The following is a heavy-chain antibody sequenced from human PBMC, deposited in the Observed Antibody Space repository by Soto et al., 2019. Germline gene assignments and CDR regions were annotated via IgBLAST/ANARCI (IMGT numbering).Heavy chain of an antibody. J-gene: IGHJ4*02. CDR1: GGSISSYY. CDR3: ARVAMVRGVIPTFDY. Sequence: SETLSLTCTVSGGSISSYYWSWIRQPPGKGLEWIGYIYYSGSTNYNPSLKSRVTISVDTSKNQFSLKLSSVTAADTAVYYCARVAMVRGVIPTFDYWGQGTLVTVSS. D-gene: IGHD3-10*01. CDR2: IYYSGST. V-gene: IGHV4-59*01.